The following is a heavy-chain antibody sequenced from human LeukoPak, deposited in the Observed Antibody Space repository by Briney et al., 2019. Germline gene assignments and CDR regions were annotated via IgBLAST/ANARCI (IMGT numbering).Heavy chain of an antibody. CDR3: ARGGRLTFFDY. D-gene: IGHD3-16*01. CDR1: GGSISSGGYS. J-gene: IGHJ4*02. V-gene: IGHV4-30-2*01. Sequence: SQTLSLTCAVSGGSISSGGYSWSWIRQPPGKGLEWIGYIYHRGSTYYNPSLKSRVTISVDRSKNQFSLKLSSVTAADTAVYYCARGGRLTFFDYWGQGTLVTVSS. CDR2: IYHRGST.